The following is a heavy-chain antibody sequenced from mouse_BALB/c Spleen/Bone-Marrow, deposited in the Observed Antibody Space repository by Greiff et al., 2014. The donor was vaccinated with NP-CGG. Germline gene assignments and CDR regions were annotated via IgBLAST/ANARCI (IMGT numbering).Heavy chain of an antibody. CDR3: ARRGIYDGYSY. Sequence: QVQLQQSGAELAKPRASVKMSCKASGYTFTNYWMHWVKQRPGQGLEWIGYIDPSTGYTEYNQKFKDKATLTADKSSSTAYMQLSSLTSEDSAVYYCARRGIYDGYSYWGQGTLVTVSA. CDR1: GYTFTNYW. V-gene: IGHV1-7*01. CDR2: IDPSTGYT. J-gene: IGHJ3*01. D-gene: IGHD2-3*01.